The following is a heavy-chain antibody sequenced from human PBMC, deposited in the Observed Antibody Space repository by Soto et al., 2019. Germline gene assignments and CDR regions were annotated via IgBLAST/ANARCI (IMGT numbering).Heavy chain of an antibody. CDR1: GGSISSYY. CDR3: ARDPPYGPYFDY. J-gene: IGHJ4*02. V-gene: IGHV4-59*01. Sequence: ASETLSLTCTVSGGSISSYYWSWIRQPPGKGLEWIGYIYYSGNTNYNPSLKSRVTISVDTSKNQFSLKLSSVTAADTAVYYCARDPPYGPYFDYWGQGTLVTVSS. D-gene: IGHD3-10*01. CDR2: IYYSGNT.